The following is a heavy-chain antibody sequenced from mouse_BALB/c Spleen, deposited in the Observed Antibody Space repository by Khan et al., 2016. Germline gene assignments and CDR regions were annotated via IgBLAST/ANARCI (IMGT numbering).Heavy chain of an antibody. V-gene: IGHV3-2*02. CDR3: ARYDYGSSYYFDY. J-gene: IGHJ2*01. CDR1: GYSITSDYA. CDR2: ISYSGST. D-gene: IGHD1-1*01. Sequence: LQQSGPGLVKPSQSLSLTCTVTGYSITSDYAWNWIRQFPGTKLEWMGYISYSGSTSYNQSLKSRISITRDTSTNQFFLQLNSVTTEDTATYYCARYDYGSSYYFDYWGQGTTLTVSS.